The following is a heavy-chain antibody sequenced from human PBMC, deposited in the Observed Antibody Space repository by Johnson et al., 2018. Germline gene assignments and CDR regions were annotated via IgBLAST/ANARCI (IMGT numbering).Heavy chain of an antibody. V-gene: IGHV3-23*01. CDR3: AKDILTYYDYWSGQYYYYYGMDV. D-gene: IGHD3-3*01. CDR1: GFTFSSYA. CDR2: ISGSGGST. Sequence: EVQLLESGGGLVQPGGSLRLSCAASGFTFSSYAMSWVRQAPGKGLEWVSAISGSGGSTYYADSVKGRFTISRDNSKNTLYLQMNSLRAEDTAVYYCAKDILTYYDYWSGQYYYYYGMDVWGQGTTVTVSS. J-gene: IGHJ6*02.